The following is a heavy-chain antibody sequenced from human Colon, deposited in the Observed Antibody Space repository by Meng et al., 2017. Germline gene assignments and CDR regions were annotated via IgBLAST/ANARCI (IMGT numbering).Heavy chain of an antibody. D-gene: IGHD3-10*01. V-gene: IGHV4-34*01. Sequence: QRRLRRGGAGLLTPSETLSLTCAVYGGSFSAYYWTWIRQPPGKGLQWIGELNPTGITNYNPSLKSRVTISADTSKNQFSLNLTSVTAADTAVYYCARRPSYYYGSGSYTRDYYFDYWGQGTLVTVSS. CDR3: ARRPSYYYGSGSYTRDYYFDY. CDR1: GGSFSAYY. J-gene: IGHJ4*02. CDR2: LNPTGIT.